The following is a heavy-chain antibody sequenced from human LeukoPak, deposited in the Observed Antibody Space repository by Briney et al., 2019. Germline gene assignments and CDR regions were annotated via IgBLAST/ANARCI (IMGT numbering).Heavy chain of an antibody. CDR1: GFTFSDCY. Sequence: GGSLRLSCAASGFTFSDCYMSWIRQAPGKGLEWVSYISGTGSYTNYADSVKGRLTISRDNAKNSLYLQMNSLRAEDTAVYYCARVGAYSGSYSDYWGQGTLVTVSS. J-gene: IGHJ4*02. CDR3: ARVGAYSGSYSDY. D-gene: IGHD1-26*01. V-gene: IGHV3-11*05. CDR2: ISGTGSYT.